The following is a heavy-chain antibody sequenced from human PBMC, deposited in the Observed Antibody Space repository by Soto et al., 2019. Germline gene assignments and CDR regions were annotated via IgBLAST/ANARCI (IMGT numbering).Heavy chain of an antibody. D-gene: IGHD2-15*01. CDR1: GDSIYRSYW. CDR3: ARSARYGVVGHY. V-gene: IGHV4-4*02. CDR2: IFHTGTT. Sequence: QVQLLESGPGLVKPSGTLSLTCGVSGDSIYRSYWWSWVRLPPGKGPEWIGEIFHTGTTNYNPSLKSRLTMSVDKSKKETSLKLDSVTAADTAVYFCARSARYGVVGHYWGQGTGVTVSS. J-gene: IGHJ4*02.